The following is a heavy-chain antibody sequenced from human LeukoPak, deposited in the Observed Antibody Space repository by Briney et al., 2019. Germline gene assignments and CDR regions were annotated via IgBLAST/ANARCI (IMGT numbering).Heavy chain of an antibody. J-gene: IGHJ4*02. CDR2: IGTAGDT. Sequence: GGSLRLSCAASGFTFSSYDIQWVRQATGKGLGWVSSIGTAGDTYYAGSVKGRFTLSRENAKKSSYLQMNNLGAGDTAIHYCARGALGFDYWGQGALVTVSS. CDR3: ARGALGFDY. V-gene: IGHV3-13*04. CDR1: GFTFSSYD.